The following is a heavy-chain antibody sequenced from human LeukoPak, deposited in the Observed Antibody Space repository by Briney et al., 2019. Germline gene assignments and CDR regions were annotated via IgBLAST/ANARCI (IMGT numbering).Heavy chain of an antibody. CDR2: INTNSGGT. CDR1: GYTFTGYY. V-gene: IGHV1-2*02. Sequence: ASVKVSCKASGYTFTGYYMHWVRQAPGQGLEWMGWINTNSGGTNYAQKLQGRVTMIRDTSISTAYMELSRLRSDDTAVYYCARGGWQGYYYYYYMDVWGKGTTVTISS. CDR3: ARGGWQGYYYYYYMDV. D-gene: IGHD6-19*01. J-gene: IGHJ6*03.